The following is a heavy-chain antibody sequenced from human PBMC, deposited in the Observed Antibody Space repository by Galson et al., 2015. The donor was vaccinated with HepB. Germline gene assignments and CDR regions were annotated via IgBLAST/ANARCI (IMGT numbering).Heavy chain of an antibody. CDR2: ISGSGGST. V-gene: IGHV3-23*01. J-gene: IGHJ4*02. Sequence: SLRLSCAASGFTFSSYAMSWVRQAPGKGLEWVSAISGSGGSTYYADSVKGRFTISRDNSKNTLYLQMNSLRAEDTAVYYCAKWDIVVVPAAMAGDYWGQGTLVTVSS. CDR1: GFTFSSYA. D-gene: IGHD2-2*01. CDR3: AKWDIVVVPAAMAGDY.